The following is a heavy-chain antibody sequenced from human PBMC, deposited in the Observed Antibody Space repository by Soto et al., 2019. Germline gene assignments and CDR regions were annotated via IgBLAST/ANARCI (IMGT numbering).Heavy chain of an antibody. CDR3: ARAARPTVVTVYNWFDP. Sequence: ASVKVSCKASGYTFTSYGISWVRQAPGQGLEWMGWISAYNGNTNYAQKLQGRVTMTTDTSTSTAYMELRSLRSDDTAVYYCARAARPTVVTVYNWFDPWGQGTLVTVSS. J-gene: IGHJ5*02. CDR1: GYTFTSYG. D-gene: IGHD2-15*01. V-gene: IGHV1-18*01. CDR2: ISAYNGNT.